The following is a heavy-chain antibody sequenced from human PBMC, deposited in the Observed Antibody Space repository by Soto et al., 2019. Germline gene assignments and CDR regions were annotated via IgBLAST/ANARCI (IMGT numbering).Heavy chain of an antibody. CDR1: DGSVRSGSYF. Sequence: PSETLSLTCTVSDGSVRSGSYFWSWIRQPPGKGLDWIGYVFYTGSTKYNPSLKSRLTISIDTSKNQFSLRLSSVTAADTAVYYCARVIKSGRFPYHGMDVWGQGXTVTVSS. CDR3: ARVIKSGRFPYHGMDV. V-gene: IGHV4-61*01. D-gene: IGHD3-16*01. J-gene: IGHJ6*02. CDR2: VFYTGST.